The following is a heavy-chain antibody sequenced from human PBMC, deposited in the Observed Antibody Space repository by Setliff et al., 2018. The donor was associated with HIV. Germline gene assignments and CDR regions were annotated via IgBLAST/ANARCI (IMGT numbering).Heavy chain of an antibody. D-gene: IGHD6-13*01. CDR2: IYSTGST. J-gene: IGHJ4*02. Sequence: SETLSLTCTVSGPSINIHYWSWIRQSPGKAFEWIGYIYSTGSTNYNPSLQSRVTISMVASRNQFSLKVTSVTAADTAVYYCAVYGSPTYYFDYWGQGTPVTVSS. CDR1: GPSINIHY. CDR3: AVYGSPTYYFDY. V-gene: IGHV4-59*11.